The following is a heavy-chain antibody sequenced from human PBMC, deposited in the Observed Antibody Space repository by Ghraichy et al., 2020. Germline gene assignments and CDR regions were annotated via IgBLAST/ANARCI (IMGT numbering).Heavy chain of an antibody. J-gene: IGHJ2*01. Sequence: GGSLRLSCAASGFTFSSYAMTWVRQAPGKGLEWVSATSGGGGSTYYADSVKGRFTISRDNSKNTLYLHMNSLRAEDTAVYSCAKVVSWRYFDLWGRGTLVTVSS. CDR3: AKVVSWRYFDL. CDR2: TSGGGGST. CDR1: GFTFSSYA. D-gene: IGHD5/OR15-5a*01. V-gene: IGHV3-23*01.